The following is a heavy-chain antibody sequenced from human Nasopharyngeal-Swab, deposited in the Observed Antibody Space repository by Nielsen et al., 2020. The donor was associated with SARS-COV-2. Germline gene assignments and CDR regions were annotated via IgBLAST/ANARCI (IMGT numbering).Heavy chain of an antibody. J-gene: IGHJ4*02. Sequence: GESLKISCAAPGFTFSNYGMHWVRQAPGKGLEWVAVIWYDGSNKYYADSVKGRFTISRDNFKNTLYLQMNSLRAEDTAVYYCAREDTAMVVDYWGQGTLVTVSS. D-gene: IGHD5-18*01. CDR1: GFTFSNYG. V-gene: IGHV3-33*01. CDR3: AREDTAMVVDY. CDR2: IWYDGSNK.